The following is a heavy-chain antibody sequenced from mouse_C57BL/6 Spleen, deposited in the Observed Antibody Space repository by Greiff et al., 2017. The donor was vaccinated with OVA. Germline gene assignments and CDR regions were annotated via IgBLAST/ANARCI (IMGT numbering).Heavy chain of an antibody. J-gene: IGHJ3*01. CDR3: ARRRGAGYGIFAY. CDR1: GYTFTSYW. Sequence: QVQLKQPGAELVKPGASVKLSCKASGYTFTSYWMQWVKQRPGQGLEWIGEIDPSDSYTNYNQKFKGKATLTVDTSSSTAYMQLSSLTSEDSAVYYCARRRGAGYGIFAYWGQGTLVTVSA. D-gene: IGHD2-1*01. CDR2: IDPSDSYT. V-gene: IGHV1-50*01.